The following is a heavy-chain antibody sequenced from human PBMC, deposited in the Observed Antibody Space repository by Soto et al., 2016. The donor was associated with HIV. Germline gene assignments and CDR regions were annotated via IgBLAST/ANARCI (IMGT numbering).Heavy chain of an antibody. V-gene: IGHV4-34*01. Sequence: QVQLQQWGAGLLKPSETLSLTCAVYGGSFSGYYWSWIRQPPGKGLEWIGEINHSGSTNYNPSLKSRVTISVDTSKNQFSLKLSSVTAADTAVYYCARGGGNPRHWYFDLVGAWPPWSLSSS. J-gene: IGHJ2*01. D-gene: IGHD2-15*01. CDR1: GGSFSGYY. CDR3: ARGGGNPRHWYFDL. CDR2: INHSGST.